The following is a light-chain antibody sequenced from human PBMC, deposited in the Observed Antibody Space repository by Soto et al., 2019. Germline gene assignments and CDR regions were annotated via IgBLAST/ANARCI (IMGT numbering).Light chain of an antibody. V-gene: IGLV2-14*01. J-gene: IGLJ1*01. CDR2: QVT. CDR3: NSYSSTSFYV. Sequence: QSALAQPASMSGSPGQSITISCTGSGSDIATFNYVSWYQQYPGKAPKLLIYQVTSRASGVSHRFSGSKSGNTAALTISGLQPEDEAEYYCNSYSSTSFYVFGTGTEVTVL. CDR1: GSDIATFNY.